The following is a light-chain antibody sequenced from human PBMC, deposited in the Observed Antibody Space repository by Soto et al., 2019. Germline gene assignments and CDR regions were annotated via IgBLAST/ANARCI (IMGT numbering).Light chain of an antibody. Sequence: DLQMTQSPSSLSSSVGDRVTITCQASQDISNHLNWYQQKPGKAPKLLIYDASNLETGVPSRFSGSGSGTDFTFTITSLQPEDIATYYCQQYDNLPTFTFGPGTKVDFK. V-gene: IGKV1-33*01. J-gene: IGKJ3*01. CDR1: QDISNH. CDR3: QQYDNLPTFT. CDR2: DAS.